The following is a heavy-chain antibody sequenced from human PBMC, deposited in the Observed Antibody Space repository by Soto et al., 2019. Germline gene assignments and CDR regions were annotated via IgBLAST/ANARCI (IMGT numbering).Heavy chain of an antibody. J-gene: IGHJ6*02. V-gene: IGHV3-33*01. CDR3: AREGLAGYYGMDV. Sequence: GGSLRLSCAASGFTFSSYVMHWVRQAPGKGLEWVAVIWYDGSNKYYADSVKGRFTISRDNSKNTLYLQMNSLRAEDTAVYYCAREGLAGYYGMDVWGQGTTVTVSS. D-gene: IGHD2-21*01. CDR1: GFTFSSYV. CDR2: IWYDGSNK.